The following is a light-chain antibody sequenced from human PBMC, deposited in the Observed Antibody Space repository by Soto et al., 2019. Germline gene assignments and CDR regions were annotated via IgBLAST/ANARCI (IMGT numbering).Light chain of an antibody. V-gene: IGKV3-11*01. J-gene: IGKJ1*01. CDR2: EAS. CDR1: HSISIH. Sequence: ESVLTQSAGTLALCPGERASLXCRASHSISIHLAWYQQKPGEAPRLLIDEASNRAQGIPARFSGSGSATDFTRTISSLEPEDFAVYYRQQRSNWPRTFGQGTKVDIK. CDR3: QQRSNWPRT.